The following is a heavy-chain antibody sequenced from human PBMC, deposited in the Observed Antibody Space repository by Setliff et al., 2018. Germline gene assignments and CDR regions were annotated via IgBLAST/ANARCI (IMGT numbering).Heavy chain of an antibody. V-gene: IGHV3-64D*06. Sequence: GGSLRLSCSASGFIFSNYAMHWVRQAPGKGLEYVSSIXXXXXXXXXXIDXXXXRFTISRDNSKNTLYLQMSSLRAEDTAVYYCVQHGGMDVWGQGTTVTVSS. J-gene: IGHJ6*02. CDR3: VQHGGMDV. CDR2: IXXXXXXXX. CDR1: GFIFSNYA.